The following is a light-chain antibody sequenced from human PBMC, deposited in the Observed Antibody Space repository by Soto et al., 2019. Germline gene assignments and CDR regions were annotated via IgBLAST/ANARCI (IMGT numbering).Light chain of an antibody. CDR2: DAS. J-gene: IGKJ3*01. V-gene: IGKV1-33*01. Sequence: DIQMTQYPSSLSASVGDRVIITCQASQDISNYLNWYQQKPGKAPKLLIYDASSLESGVPSRFSGSGSGTEFTLTVSSLQPEDFATYYCQEFDDYPFSFGPGTKVDI. CDR3: QEFDDYPFS. CDR1: QDISNY.